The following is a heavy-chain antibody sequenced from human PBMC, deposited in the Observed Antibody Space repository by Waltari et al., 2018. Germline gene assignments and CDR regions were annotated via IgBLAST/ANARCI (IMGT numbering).Heavy chain of an antibody. D-gene: IGHD1-26*01. CDR1: GGSISSSSYY. CDR2: IYYSGST. J-gene: IGHJ4*02. CDR3: AKEVGATSY. V-gene: IGHV4-39*07. Sequence: QLQLQESGPGLVKPSETLSLTCTVSGGSISSSSYYWGWIRQPPGKGLEWIGSIYYSGSTYYNPSLKSRVTISVDTSKNQFSLKLSSVTAEDTAVYYCAKEVGATSYWGQGTLVTVSS.